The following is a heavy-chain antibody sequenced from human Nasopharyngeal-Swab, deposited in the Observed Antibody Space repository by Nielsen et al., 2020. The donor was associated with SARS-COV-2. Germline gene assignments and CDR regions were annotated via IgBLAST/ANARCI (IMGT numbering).Heavy chain of an antibody. CDR3: ARSQLGNWGSFRPDAFDI. D-gene: IGHD7-27*01. J-gene: IGHJ3*02. CDR2: IYYSGST. V-gene: IGHV4-39*01. CDR1: GGSISSSSYY. Sequence: SETLSLTCTISGGSISSSSYYWGWIRQPPGKGLEWIASIYYSGSTYYNPSLKSRVTISVDTSKNQFSLKLSSVTAADTAVYYCARSQLGNWGSFRPDAFDIWGQGTMVTVSS.